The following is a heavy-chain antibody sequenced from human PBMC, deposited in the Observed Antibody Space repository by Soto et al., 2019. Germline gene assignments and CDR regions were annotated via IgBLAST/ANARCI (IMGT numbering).Heavy chain of an antibody. Sequence: QLQLQESGPGLVKPSETLSLTCTVSGGSISSSSYYWGWIRQPPGKGLEWIGSIYYSGSTYYNLSLKSRVTISVDTSQNQFSLKLSFVPAADRAVYYCASNFGVVIIPTFDYWGQGTLVTVSS. J-gene: IGHJ4*02. V-gene: IGHV4-39*01. CDR3: ASNFGVVIIPTFDY. D-gene: IGHD3-3*01. CDR1: GGSISSSSYY. CDR2: IYYSGST.